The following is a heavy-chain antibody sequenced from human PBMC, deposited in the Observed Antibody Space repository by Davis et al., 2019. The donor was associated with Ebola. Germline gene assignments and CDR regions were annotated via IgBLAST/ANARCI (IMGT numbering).Heavy chain of an antibody. Sequence: PGGSLRLSCEASGFIFDDFAIHWVRQAPGKGLEWVSAISWNSGSVGYADSVKGRFTISRDNAKNCLYLEMKSLRAEYTALYYCAKEAYSSSWGGPNYGMDVWGKGTTVTVSS. CDR1: GFIFDDFA. V-gene: IGHV3-9*01. J-gene: IGHJ6*04. CDR2: ISWNSGSV. CDR3: AKEAYSSSWGGPNYGMDV. D-gene: IGHD6-13*01.